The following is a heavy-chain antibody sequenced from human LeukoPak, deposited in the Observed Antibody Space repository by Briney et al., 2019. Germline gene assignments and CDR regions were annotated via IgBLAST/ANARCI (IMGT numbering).Heavy chain of an antibody. D-gene: IGHD4-17*01. V-gene: IGHV1-2*02. CDR1: GYTFTGYY. CDR3: VRIYYGPDY. J-gene: IGHJ4*02. Sequence: ASVKVSCKASGYTFTGYYMHWVRQAPGQGLEWMGWINPNSGGTNYAQKFQGRVTMTRDTSITTAYMELSSLRSGDTAVYYCVRIYYGPDYWGQGALVTVSS. CDR2: INPNSGGT.